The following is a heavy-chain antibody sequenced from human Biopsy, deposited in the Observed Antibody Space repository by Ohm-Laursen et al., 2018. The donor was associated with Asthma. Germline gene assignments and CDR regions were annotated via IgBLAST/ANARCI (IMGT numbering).Heavy chain of an antibody. CDR2: ISFDGSNK. CDR3: ARDGPELPTELDY. J-gene: IGHJ4*02. CDR1: GFTFSNYG. Sequence: SLRLSCTAAGFTFSNYGMHWVRQAPGKGLDWVAVISFDGSNKNYTDSVKGRFTISRDNSRNTLHLQMNSLRAEDTAVYYCARDGPELPTELDYWGPGTLVTVSS. D-gene: IGHD1-14*01. V-gene: IGHV3-30*03.